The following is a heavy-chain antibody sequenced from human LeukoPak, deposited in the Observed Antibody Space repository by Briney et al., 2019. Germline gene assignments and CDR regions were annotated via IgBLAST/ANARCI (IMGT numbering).Heavy chain of an antibody. J-gene: IGHJ4*02. Sequence: SETLSLTCTVSVGSISSYYWSWIRQPPGKGLEWIGYIYYSGSTNYNPSLKSRVTISVDTSKNQFSLKLSSVTAADTAVYYCARAGWLMDPFDYWGQGTLVTVSS. D-gene: IGHD6-19*01. CDR1: VGSISSYY. V-gene: IGHV4-59*01. CDR2: IYYSGST. CDR3: ARAGWLMDPFDY.